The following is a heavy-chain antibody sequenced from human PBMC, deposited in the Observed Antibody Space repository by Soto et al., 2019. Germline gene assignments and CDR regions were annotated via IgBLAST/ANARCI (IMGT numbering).Heavy chain of an antibody. Sequence: GASVKVSCKASGYSFTDYHIHWVRQAPGQGLEWLGRIDPKSGGTSTAQKFQGWVTMTTDTSISTASMELTRLTSDDTAIYYCARGDSTDCSNGVCSFFYNHDMDVWGQGTTVTVSS. V-gene: IGHV1-2*04. CDR2: IDPKSGGT. CDR3: ARGDSTDCSNGVCSFFYNHDMDV. CDR1: GYSFTDYH. D-gene: IGHD2-8*01. J-gene: IGHJ6*02.